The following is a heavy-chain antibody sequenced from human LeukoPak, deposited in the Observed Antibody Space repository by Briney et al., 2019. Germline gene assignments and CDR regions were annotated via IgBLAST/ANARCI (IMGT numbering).Heavy chain of an antibody. CDR1: GFTFSSYE. CDR3: ARDREGTAMVHFDY. V-gene: IGHV3-48*03. Sequence: GGSLRLSCAASGFTFSSYEMSWVRQAPGKGLEWVSYISSSGSTIYYADSVKGRFTISRDNAKNSLYLQMNSLRAEDTAVYYCARDREGTAMVHFDYWGQGTLVTVSS. D-gene: IGHD5-18*01. CDR2: ISSSGSTI. J-gene: IGHJ4*02.